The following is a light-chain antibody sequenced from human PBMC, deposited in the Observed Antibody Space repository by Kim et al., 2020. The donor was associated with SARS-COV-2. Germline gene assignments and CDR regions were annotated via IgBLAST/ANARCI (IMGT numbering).Light chain of an antibody. V-gene: IGLV2-14*03. Sequence: ITIFCTGSSTDIGSYNFDSWYRLHPDTAPQLIMYDVSLRPSGVSDRFSGSKSGNTASLTISGIQAEDEADYYGTSYTASISLEVIFGGGTKVTVL. CDR1: STDIGSYNF. CDR2: DVS. J-gene: IGLJ6*01. CDR3: TSYTASISLEVI.